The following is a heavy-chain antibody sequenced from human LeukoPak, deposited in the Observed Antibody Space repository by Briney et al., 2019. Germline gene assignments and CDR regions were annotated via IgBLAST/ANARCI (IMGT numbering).Heavy chain of an antibody. J-gene: IGHJ6*03. Sequence: SETLSLTCTVSGSPMYSYYWSWIRQTAGKGLEWIGRIYPAVSTTYNPSLKSRVTMSVGTPKNQFALRLSAVTAADTGVYYCAGMKFYGSTGHTPGHYMDVWGKGTTVTVSS. CDR1: GSPMYSYY. CDR3: AGMKFYGSTGHTPGHYMDV. CDR2: IYPAVST. V-gene: IGHV4-4*07. D-gene: IGHD3-22*01.